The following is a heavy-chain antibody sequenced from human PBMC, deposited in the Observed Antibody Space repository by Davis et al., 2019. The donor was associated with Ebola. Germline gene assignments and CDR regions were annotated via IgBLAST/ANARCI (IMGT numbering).Heavy chain of an antibody. CDR2: IKQDGSEK. J-gene: IGHJ4*02. CDR1: GFTFSSYW. D-gene: IGHD2-2*01. Sequence: GESLKISCAASGFTFSSYWMSWVRQAPGKGLEWVANIKQDGSEKYYVDSVKGRFTISRDNAKNSLYLQMNSLRAEDTAVYYCARDTPQPVRYFDYWGQGTLVTVSS. V-gene: IGHV3-7*03. CDR3: ARDTPQPVRYFDY.